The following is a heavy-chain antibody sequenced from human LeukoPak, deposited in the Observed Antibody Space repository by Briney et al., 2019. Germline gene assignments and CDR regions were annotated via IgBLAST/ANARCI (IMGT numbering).Heavy chain of an antibody. D-gene: IGHD6-19*01. CDR1: GFTFSSYE. CDR2: ISNSGNTI. J-gene: IGHJ4*02. CDR3: APRCGSGCG. Sequence: GGSLRLSCAASGFTFSSYEMNWVRQAPGKGLEWVSYISNSGNTIYYADSVKGRFTISGDNAKNSLYLQMNSLRAEDTAVYYCAPRCGSGCGWGQGTLVTVSS. V-gene: IGHV3-48*03.